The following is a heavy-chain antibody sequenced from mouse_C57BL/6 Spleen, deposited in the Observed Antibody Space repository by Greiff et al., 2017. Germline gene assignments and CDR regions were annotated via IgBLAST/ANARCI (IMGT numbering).Heavy chain of an antibody. J-gene: IGHJ1*03. V-gene: IGHV1-42*01. CDR2: INPSTGGT. D-gene: IGHD1-1*01. CDR1: GYSFTGYY. Sequence: VQLKESGPELVKPGASVKISCKASGYSFTGYYMNWVKQSPEKSLEWIGEINPSTGGTTYNQKFKAKATLTVDKSSSTAYMQLKSLTSEDSAVYYCARKNYGSSYEGYFDVWGTGTTVTVSS. CDR3: ARKNYGSSYEGYFDV.